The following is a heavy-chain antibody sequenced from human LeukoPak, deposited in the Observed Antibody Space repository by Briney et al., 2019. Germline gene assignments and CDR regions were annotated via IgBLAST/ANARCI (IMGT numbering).Heavy chain of an antibody. Sequence: ASVKVSCKASGYTFTSYGISWVRQAPGQGLEWMGWISAYNGNTNYAQKLQGRVTMTTDTSTSTAYMELRSLRSEDTAVYYCARDWTHCGGDCYFLFGSFGAFDIWGQGTMVTVSS. J-gene: IGHJ3*02. D-gene: IGHD2-21*02. CDR2: ISAYNGNT. V-gene: IGHV1-18*01. CDR1: GYTFTSYG. CDR3: ARDWTHCGGDCYFLFGSFGAFDI.